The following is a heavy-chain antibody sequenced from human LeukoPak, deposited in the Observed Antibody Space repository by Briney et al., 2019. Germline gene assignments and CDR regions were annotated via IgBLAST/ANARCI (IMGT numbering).Heavy chain of an antibody. CDR3: VFGFDH. J-gene: IGHJ5*02. CDR1: GFTVSSNS. CDR2: IYIVGST. V-gene: IGHV3-66*01. Sequence: GGSLRLSCAASGFTVSSNSMSWVRQAPGKGLECVSVIYIVGSTYYADSVKCKFTISRDNYTNTLYLQMNSLRAEDTAVYYCVFGFDHWGQGTLVTVSS.